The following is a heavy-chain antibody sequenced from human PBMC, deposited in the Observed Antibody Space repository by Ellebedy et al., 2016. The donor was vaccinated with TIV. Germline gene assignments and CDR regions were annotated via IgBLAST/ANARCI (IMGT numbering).Heavy chain of an antibody. J-gene: IGHJ4*02. V-gene: IGHV5-51*01. CDR3: ANTRFLSGGSCYFDF. CDR1: GYNFSRYW. D-gene: IGHD2-15*01. Sequence: GESLKISCKGSGYNFSRYWIGWVRQMPGKGLEWMGIIYPGDSDTRYKPSFQGQVTISADKSISTAYLHRSSLKASDTAMYYCANTRFLSGGSCYFDFWGQGILVTVSS. CDR2: IYPGDSDT.